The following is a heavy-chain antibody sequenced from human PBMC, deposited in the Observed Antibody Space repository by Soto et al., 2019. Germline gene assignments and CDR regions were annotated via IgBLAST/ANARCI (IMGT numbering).Heavy chain of an antibody. V-gene: IGHV4-59*08. Sequence: PSETLSLTCTVSGGPISSYYWSWIRQPPGKGLEWIGYIYYSGSTNYNPSLKSRVTISVDTSKNQFSLKLSSVTAADTAVYYCARVPPDYYDSSGYGPFDYWGQGTLVPVSS. CDR3: ARVPPDYYDSSGYGPFDY. CDR1: GGPISSYY. D-gene: IGHD3-22*01. J-gene: IGHJ4*02. CDR2: IYYSGST.